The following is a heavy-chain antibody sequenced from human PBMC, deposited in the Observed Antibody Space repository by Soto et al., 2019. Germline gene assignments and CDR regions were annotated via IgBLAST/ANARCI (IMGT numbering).Heavy chain of an antibody. V-gene: IGHV3-23*01. CDR1: GFTFSSYA. J-gene: IGHJ4*02. CDR2: ISGSGGST. CDR3: ANDDSPWYSSSLGYFDY. D-gene: IGHD6-13*01. Sequence: GGSLRLSCAVSGFTFSSYAMSWVRQAPGKGLEWVSAISGSGGSTYYADSVKGRFTISRDNSKNTLYLQMNSLRAEDTAVYYCANDDSPWYSSSLGYFDYWGQGTLVTVSS.